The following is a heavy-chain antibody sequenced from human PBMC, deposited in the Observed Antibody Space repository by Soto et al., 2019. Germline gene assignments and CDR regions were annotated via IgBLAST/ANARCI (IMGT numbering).Heavy chain of an antibody. V-gene: IGHV1-69*13. D-gene: IGHD5-12*01. CDR1: GGTFSSYA. J-gene: IGHJ4*02. CDR2: IIPIFGTA. CDR3: ATTRDGYNRKNFDY. Sequence: ASVKVSCKASGGTFSSYAISWVRQAPGQGLEWMGGIIPIFGTANYAQKFQGRVTITADESTSTAYMELSSLRSEDTAVYYCATTRDGYNRKNFDYWGQGTLVTVYS.